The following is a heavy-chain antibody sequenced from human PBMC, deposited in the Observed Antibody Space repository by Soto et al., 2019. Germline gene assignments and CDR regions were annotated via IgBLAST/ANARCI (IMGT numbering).Heavy chain of an antibody. Sequence: QVQLVQSGAEVKKPGASVKVSCKASGYTFTSYDINWVRQATEQGLEWMGWMNPNSGNTGYAQKFQGRVTMTRNTSISTAYMELSSLRSEDTAVFYCARGPLTPFYYYYMDVWGKGTTVTVSS. V-gene: IGHV1-8*01. D-gene: IGHD7-27*01. CDR3: ARGPLTPFYYYYMDV. CDR1: GYTFTSYD. J-gene: IGHJ6*03. CDR2: MNPNSGNT.